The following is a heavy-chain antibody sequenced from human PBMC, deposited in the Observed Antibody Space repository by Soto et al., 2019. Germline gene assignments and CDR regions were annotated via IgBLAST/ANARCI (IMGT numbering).Heavy chain of an antibody. CDR3: ARAIPEDSSGWLDY. Sequence: TLSLTCTVSGGSISSGAYNWSWNCQHPGKGLEWIGYIYYSGRTYYNPSLKSRVTISVDTSKNQFSLKLSSVTAADTAVYYCARAIPEDSSGWLDYWGQGTLVTVS. J-gene: IGHJ4*02. CDR1: GGSISSGAYN. V-gene: IGHV4-31*03. CDR2: IYYSGRT. D-gene: IGHD6-19*01.